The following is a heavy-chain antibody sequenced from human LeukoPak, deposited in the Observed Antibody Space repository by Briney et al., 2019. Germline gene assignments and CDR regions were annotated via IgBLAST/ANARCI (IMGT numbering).Heavy chain of an antibody. D-gene: IGHD5-24*01. CDR1: GFTFDDYA. V-gene: IGHV3-43D*03. CDR3: AKDGSRDGYNLGYFDY. Sequence: GGSLRLSCAASGFTFDDYAMHWVRQAPGKGLEWVSLISWDGGSTYYADSVKGRFTISRDNSKNSLYLQMNSLRAEDTALYYCAKDGSRDGYNLGYFDYWGQGPRSPSPQ. J-gene: IGHJ4*03. CDR2: ISWDGGST.